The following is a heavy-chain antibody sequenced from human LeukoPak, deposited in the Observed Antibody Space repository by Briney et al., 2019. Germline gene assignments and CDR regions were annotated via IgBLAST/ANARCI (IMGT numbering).Heavy chain of an antibody. CDR3: ARTYYDFWSRFPDLNWFDP. Sequence: KTSETLSLTCTVSGGSISSHYWSWIRQPPGKGLEWIGYIYYSGSTNYNPSLKSRVTISVDTSKNQFSLKLSSVTAADAAVYYCARTYYDFWSRFPDLNWFDPWGQGTLVTVSS. J-gene: IGHJ5*02. D-gene: IGHD3-3*01. CDR2: IYYSGST. CDR1: GGSISSHY. V-gene: IGHV4-59*11.